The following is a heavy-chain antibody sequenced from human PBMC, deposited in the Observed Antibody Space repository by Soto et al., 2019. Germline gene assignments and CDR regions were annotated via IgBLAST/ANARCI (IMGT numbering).Heavy chain of an antibody. J-gene: IGHJ4*02. Sequence: QVQLVESGGGVVQPGRSLRLSCAASGFTFSSYAMHWVRQAPGKGLEWVAVISYDGSNKYYADSVKGRFTISRDNSKNALYLQMNSLRAEDTAVDYYARGRDGYNYWGDGIDYWGQGTLVTVSS. CDR2: ISYDGSNK. CDR1: GFTFSSYA. D-gene: IGHD5-12*01. V-gene: IGHV3-30-3*01. CDR3: ARGRDGYNYWGDGIDY.